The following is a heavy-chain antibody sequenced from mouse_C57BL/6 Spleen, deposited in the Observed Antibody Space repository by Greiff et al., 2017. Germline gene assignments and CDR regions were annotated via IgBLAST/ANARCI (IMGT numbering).Heavy chain of an antibody. V-gene: IGHV1-55*01. CDR3: AKITTVVATDFDY. CDR1: GYTFTSYW. Sequence: QVQLKQPGAELVKPGASVKMSCKASGYTFTSYWITWVKQRPGQGLEWIGDIYPGSGSTNYNEKFKSKATLTVDTSSSTAYMQLRSLTSEDSAVYYCAKITTVVATDFDYWGQGTTLTVSS. CDR2: IYPGSGST. D-gene: IGHD1-1*01. J-gene: IGHJ2*01.